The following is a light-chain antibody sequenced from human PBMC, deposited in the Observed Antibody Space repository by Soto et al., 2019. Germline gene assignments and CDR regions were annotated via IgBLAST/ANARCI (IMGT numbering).Light chain of an antibody. V-gene: IGKV1-17*01. J-gene: IGKJ3*01. CDR3: LQHNSYPFT. CDR1: QDICSD. Sequence: DIQMSQSPSSLSASVGDRVTITCRASQDICSDIGWFQQKPGKAPKRLMYAASTLESGVPSRFSGSRSGTEFTLTISSLQPEDFATYYCLQHNSYPFTFGPGTKVDIK. CDR2: AAS.